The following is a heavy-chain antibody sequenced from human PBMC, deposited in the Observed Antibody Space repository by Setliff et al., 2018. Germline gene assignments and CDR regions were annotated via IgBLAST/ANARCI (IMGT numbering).Heavy chain of an antibody. CDR2: INPNKGAS. CDR3: ARTCSGSGCYAGLES. D-gene: IGHD2-15*01. V-gene: IGHV1-2*02. Sequence: ASVKVSCKASGYIFTAYYIHWVRQIPGQGLEWLGWINPNKGASNVAQNFQGRLTMTRDTSKNTLYLQMNSLRPEDTAVYYCARTCSGSGCYAGLESWGQGTPVTVSS. J-gene: IGHJ4*02. CDR1: GYIFTAYY.